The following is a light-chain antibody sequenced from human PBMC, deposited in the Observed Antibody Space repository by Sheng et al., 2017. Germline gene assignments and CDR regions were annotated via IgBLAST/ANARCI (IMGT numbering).Light chain of an antibody. V-gene: IGLV4-69*01. CDR3: QTWGTGIWV. CDR1: SGHSYNA. J-gene: IGLJ3*02. CDR2: INSDGSH. Sequence: QLVLTQSPSASASLGASVKLTCTLSSGHSYNAINWHQQQPEKGPRFLMKINSDGSHSRGDGIPDRFSGSISGAERYLTISSLQSEDEGDYYCQTWGTGIWVFGGGTKLTVL.